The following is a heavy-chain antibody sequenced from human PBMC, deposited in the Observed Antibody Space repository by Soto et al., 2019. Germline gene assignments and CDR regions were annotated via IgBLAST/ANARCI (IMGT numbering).Heavy chain of an antibody. CDR2: TYFRGST. V-gene: IGHV4-59*11. J-gene: IGHJ4*02. CDR1: GGSITTPY. Sequence: SETLSLTCTVSGGSITTPYWNWSWIRKPPGKGLEWIGFTYFRGSTNYNPSVRSRVTISLDASKNQFSLKLSSVTAADTAVYYCARGYGRNFDYWGQGTLVTVSS. D-gene: IGHD5-18*01. CDR3: ARGYGRNFDY.